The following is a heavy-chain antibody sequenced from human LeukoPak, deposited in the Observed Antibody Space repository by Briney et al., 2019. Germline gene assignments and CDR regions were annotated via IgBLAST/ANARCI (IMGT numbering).Heavy chain of an antibody. CDR1: GFTFSSYD. D-gene: IGHD2-15*01. Sequence: PGGSLRLSCAASGFTFSSYDMHWVRQATGKGLEWVSAIGTAGDTYYPGSVKGRFTISRENAKNSLYLQMNSLRAGDTAVYYCARGFSAHCSGGSCLDYWGQGTLVTVSS. CDR2: IGTAGDT. CDR3: ARGFSAHCSGGSCLDY. V-gene: IGHV3-13*01. J-gene: IGHJ4*02.